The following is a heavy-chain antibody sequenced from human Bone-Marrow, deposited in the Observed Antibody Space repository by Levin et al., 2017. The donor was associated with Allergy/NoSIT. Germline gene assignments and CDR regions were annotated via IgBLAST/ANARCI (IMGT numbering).Heavy chain of an antibody. CDR3: VRFPILTGQKNSYYGMDV. CDR2: IYPGDSDS. J-gene: IGHJ6*02. D-gene: IGHD3-9*01. V-gene: IGHV5-51*01. CDR1: GYTFASDW. Sequence: PGESLKISCQGSGYTFASDWIGWVRQMPGKGLEWMGIIYPGDSDSRYSPSFQGQVTFSADKSISTAYLQWSSLEASDTAMYYCVRFPILTGQKNSYYGMDVWGQGTTVTVSS.